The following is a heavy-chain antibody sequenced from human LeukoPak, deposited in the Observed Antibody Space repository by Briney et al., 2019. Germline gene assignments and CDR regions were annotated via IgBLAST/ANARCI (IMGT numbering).Heavy chain of an antibody. CDR2: TYYSGST. J-gene: IGHJ4*02. D-gene: IGHD3-10*01. Sequence: SETLSLTRTVSGGSSSSRSNYWGWIRQPPGKGLEWIGNTYYSGSTYYNPSLKSRVTISVDTSKNQFSLKLSSVTAADTAVYYCVRDDNYGSGPYDYWGQGTLVTVSS. CDR3: VRDDNYGSGPYDY. V-gene: IGHV4-39*07. CDR1: GGSSSSRSNY.